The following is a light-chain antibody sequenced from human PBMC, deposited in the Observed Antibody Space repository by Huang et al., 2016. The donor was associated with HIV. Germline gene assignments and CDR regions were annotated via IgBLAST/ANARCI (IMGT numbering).Light chain of an antibody. V-gene: IGKV3-11*01. CDR1: QSVDNY. CDR3: QQRDNWPR. Sequence: LSCRASQSVDNYLAWYQQKPGQAPRLLIYDASNRATGIPARFSGSGSVTDFTLTISSLEPEDFAVYYCQQRDNWPRFGGGTKVEIK. J-gene: IGKJ4*01. CDR2: DAS.